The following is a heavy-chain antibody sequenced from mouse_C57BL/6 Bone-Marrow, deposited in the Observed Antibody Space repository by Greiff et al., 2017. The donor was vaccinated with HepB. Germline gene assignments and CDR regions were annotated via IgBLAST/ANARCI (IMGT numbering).Heavy chain of an antibody. J-gene: IGHJ2*01. CDR3: ARFITTVVDYFDY. Sequence: QVQLQQSGPELVKPGASVKISCKASGYAFSSSWMNWVKQRPGKGLEWIGRIYPGDGDTNYNGKFKGKATLTADKSSSTAYMQLSRLTSEDSAVYFCARFITTVVDYFDYWGQGTTLTVSS. CDR2: IYPGDGDT. V-gene: IGHV1-82*01. CDR1: GYAFSSSW. D-gene: IGHD1-1*01.